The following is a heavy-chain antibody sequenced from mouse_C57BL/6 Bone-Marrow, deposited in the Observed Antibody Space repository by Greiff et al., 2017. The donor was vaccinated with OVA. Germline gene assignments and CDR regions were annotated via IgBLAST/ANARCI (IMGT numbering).Heavy chain of an antibody. D-gene: IGHD4-1*02. CDR2: IDPSDSYT. CDR3: ARDQLYYYAMDY. Sequence: QVQLKQPGAELVKPGASVKLSCKASGYTFTSYWMQWVKQRPGQGLEWIGEIDPSDSYTNYNQKFKGKATLTVDTSSSTAYMQLSSLTSEDSAVYYCARDQLYYYAMDYWGQGTSVTVSS. CDR1: GYTFTSYW. J-gene: IGHJ4*01. V-gene: IGHV1-50*01.